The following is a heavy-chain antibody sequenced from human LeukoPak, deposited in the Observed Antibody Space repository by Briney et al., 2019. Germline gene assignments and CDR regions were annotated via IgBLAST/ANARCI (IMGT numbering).Heavy chain of an antibody. V-gene: IGHV3-30-3*01. J-gene: IGHJ4*02. D-gene: IGHD2-2*03. CDR3: AKDGGLWISAHWGDS. CDR1: GFTFSTYP. CDR2: ISYDGNNK. Sequence: GGSLRLSCAASGFTFSTYPIHWVRQAPGKGLEWVTVISYDGNNKYYADSVQGRFTVSRDDSKNTLYLQMNSLRAEDTAVYYCAKDGGLWISAHWGDSWGRGTLVTVSS.